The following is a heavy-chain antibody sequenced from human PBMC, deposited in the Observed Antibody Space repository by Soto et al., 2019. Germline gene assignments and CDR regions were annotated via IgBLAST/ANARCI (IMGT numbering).Heavy chain of an antibody. CDR2: ISGSGGST. Sequence: EVQLLESGGGLVQPGGSLRLSCAASGFTFSSYAMSWVRQAPGKGLEWVSAISGSGGSTYYADSVKGRFTISRDNSKNTLYLQMNSLRAEDMAVYYCAKDLRGYDFWSGYYSWGQGTLVTVSS. V-gene: IGHV3-23*01. D-gene: IGHD3-3*01. J-gene: IGHJ4*02. CDR3: AKDLRGYDFWSGYYS. CDR1: GFTFSSYA.